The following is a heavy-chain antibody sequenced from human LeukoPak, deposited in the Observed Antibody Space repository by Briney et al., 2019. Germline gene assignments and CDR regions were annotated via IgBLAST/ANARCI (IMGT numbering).Heavy chain of an antibody. D-gene: IGHD3-10*01. Sequence: PSETLSLTCTVSGGSIRSGGYYWSWIRQHPGKGLEWIGYIYYSGSTYYNPSLKSRVTISVDTSKNQFSLKLSSVTAADTAVYYCASHGPGSLTWGQGALVTVSS. CDR2: IYYSGST. CDR3: ASHGPGSLT. J-gene: IGHJ5*02. V-gene: IGHV4-31*03. CDR1: GGSIRSGGYY.